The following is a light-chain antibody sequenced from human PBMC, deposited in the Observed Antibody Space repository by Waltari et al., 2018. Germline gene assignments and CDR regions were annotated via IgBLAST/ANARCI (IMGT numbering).Light chain of an antibody. Sequence: EIVLTQSSGTASLSPGERVTLSCRASQSVGSSSLAWYQQKPGQAPRLVIYRASRRATGIPDRFSGSGSGTDFRLTISRLEPEDFAVYYCQQHGTLPATFGQGTKVEIK. CDR2: RAS. CDR1: QSVGSSS. V-gene: IGKV3-20*01. CDR3: QQHGTLPAT. J-gene: IGKJ1*01.